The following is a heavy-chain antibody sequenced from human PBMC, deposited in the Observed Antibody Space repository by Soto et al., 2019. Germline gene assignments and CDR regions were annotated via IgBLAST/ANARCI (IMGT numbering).Heavy chain of an antibody. CDR1: GGSISSDGYS. Sequence: QLQLQESGSGLVKPSQTLSLTCAVSGGSISSDGYSWSWIRQPPGKGLEWIGYIYHSGSTYYNPSLKSRVSKTVERSKNQFSLKLSTVTAADTAVYYCASSHAGAHITAAVHWGQGTLVTVSS. V-gene: IGHV4-30-2*01. CDR3: ASSHAGAHITAAVH. CDR2: IYHSGST. J-gene: IGHJ4*02. D-gene: IGHD6-13*01.